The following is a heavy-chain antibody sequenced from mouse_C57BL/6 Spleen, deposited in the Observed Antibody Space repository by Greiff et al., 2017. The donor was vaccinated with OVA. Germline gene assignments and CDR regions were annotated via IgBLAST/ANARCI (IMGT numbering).Heavy chain of an antibody. CDR3: ARRTAQASFAC. CDR2: ISSGSSTI. V-gene: IGHV5-17*01. D-gene: IGHD3-2*02. J-gene: IGHJ3*01. CDR1: GFTFSDYG. Sequence: EVQLVESGGGLVKPGGSLKLSCAASGFTFSDYGMHWVRQAPEKGLEWVAYISSGSSTIYYADTVKGRFTISRDNAKNTLFLQMTSLRSEDTAMYYCARRTAQASFACWGQGTLVTVSA.